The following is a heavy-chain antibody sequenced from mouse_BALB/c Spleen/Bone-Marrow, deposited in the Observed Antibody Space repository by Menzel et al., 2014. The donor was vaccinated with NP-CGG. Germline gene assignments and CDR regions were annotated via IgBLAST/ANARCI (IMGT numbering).Heavy chain of an antibody. Sequence: QVQLQQPGPELVEPGASVRISCKASGYTFXSYYIHWVKQRPGQGLEWIGWIYPGNVDTKYNEKFKGKATLTADKSSSTAYMQLSSLTSEDSAVYFCARGGSANWEGLAYWGQGTLVTVSA. CDR3: ARGGSANWEGLAY. J-gene: IGHJ3*01. CDR1: GYTFXSYY. D-gene: IGHD4-1*01. CDR2: IYPGNVDT. V-gene: IGHV1S56*01.